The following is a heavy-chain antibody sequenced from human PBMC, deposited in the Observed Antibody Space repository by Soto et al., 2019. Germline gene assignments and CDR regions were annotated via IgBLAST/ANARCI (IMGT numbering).Heavy chain of an antibody. CDR1: GGSISSYY. J-gene: IGHJ4*02. Sequence: ETLSLTCTVSGGSISSYYWSWIRQPPGKGLEWIGYIYYSGSTNYNPSLKSRVTISVDTSKNQFSLKLSSVTAADTAVYYCARHWDYDILTGYYSHFDSWGQGTLVTVSS. D-gene: IGHD3-9*01. CDR3: ARHWDYDILTGYYSHFDS. CDR2: IYYSGST. V-gene: IGHV4-59*08.